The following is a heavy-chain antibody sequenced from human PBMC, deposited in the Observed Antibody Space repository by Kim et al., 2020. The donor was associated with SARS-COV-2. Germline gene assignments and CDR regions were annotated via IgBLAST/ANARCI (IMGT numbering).Heavy chain of an antibody. Sequence: SVKGRFTISRDNPKNTLYLQMNSLRAEDTAVYYCAKRGDYYDSSGYYYDYWGQGTLVTVSS. CDR3: AKRGDYYDSSGYYYDY. V-gene: IGHV3-23*01. D-gene: IGHD3-22*01. J-gene: IGHJ4*02.